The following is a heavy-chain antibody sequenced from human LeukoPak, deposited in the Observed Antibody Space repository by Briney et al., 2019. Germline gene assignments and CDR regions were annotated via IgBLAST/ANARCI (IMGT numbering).Heavy chain of an antibody. V-gene: IGHV1-46*01. CDR2: INPSGGST. CDR3: ARGEEGVTIFGVVPRGDWFDP. Sequence: ASAKLSCKASRYTFAGYYMHWVRQAPGQGLEWMGIINPSGGSTSYAQKFQGRVTMTRDMSTSTVYMELSSLRSEDTAVYYCARGEEGVTIFGVVPRGDWFDPWGQGTLVTVSS. D-gene: IGHD3-3*01. CDR1: RYTFAGYY. J-gene: IGHJ5*02.